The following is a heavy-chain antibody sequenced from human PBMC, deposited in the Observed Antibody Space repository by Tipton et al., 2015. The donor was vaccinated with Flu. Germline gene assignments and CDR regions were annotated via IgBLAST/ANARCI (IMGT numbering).Heavy chain of an antibody. V-gene: IGHV1-46*04. D-gene: IGHD2-8*01. Sequence: QLVQSGAEVKKPGASVKVSCKASGYTFTSYYMHWVRQAPGQGLEWMGIINPSGGSTSYAQKLQGRVTMTRDTSTSTVYMELSSLRSEDTAVYYCARDQAHCTNGVCYYFDYWGQGTLVTVSS. CDR3: ARDQAHCTNGVCYYFDY. CDR2: INPSGGST. J-gene: IGHJ4*02. CDR1: GYTFTSYY.